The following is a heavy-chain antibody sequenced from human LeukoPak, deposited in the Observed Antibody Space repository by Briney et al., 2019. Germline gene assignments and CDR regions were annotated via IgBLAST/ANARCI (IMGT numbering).Heavy chain of an antibody. Sequence: ASVKVSCKASGYTFTNYGFSWVRQAPGQGLEWMGWISAYNGKTNYAQKLQGRGTMTTETSTSTAYMELRSLRSDDTAVYYCARVHSGVISVVLRDDDAFDMWGQGTMVTVSS. CDR3: ARVHSGVISVVLRDDDAFDM. CDR1: GYTFTNYG. D-gene: IGHD3-10*01. CDR2: ISAYNGKT. V-gene: IGHV1-18*01. J-gene: IGHJ3*02.